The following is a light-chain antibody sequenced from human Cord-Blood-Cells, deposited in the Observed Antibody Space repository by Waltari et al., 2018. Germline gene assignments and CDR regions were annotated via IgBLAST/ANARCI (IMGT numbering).Light chain of an antibody. CDR3: SSYTSSSTQV. CDR1: SSYVGGYNY. Sequence: QSALTQPASVSGSPGQSITISFTGTSSYVGGYNYVSWYQQHPGKAPKLMIYDVSNRPSGVSNRFSGSKSGNTASLTISGLQAEDEADYYCSSYTSSSTQVFGTGTKVTVL. CDR2: DVS. J-gene: IGLJ1*01. V-gene: IGLV2-14*01.